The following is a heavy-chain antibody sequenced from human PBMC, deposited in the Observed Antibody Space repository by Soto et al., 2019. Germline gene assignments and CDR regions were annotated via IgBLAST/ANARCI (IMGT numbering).Heavy chain of an antibody. CDR1: GFTFSRYG. J-gene: IGHJ4*02. CDR2: ISHDGNNR. CDR3: AKEEYRGSSFDH. Sequence: VQLVESGGGVVKPGRSLRLSCAASGFTFSRYGMHWVRQAPGKGLEWVARISHDGNNRFYADSVKGRFTISRDNSKDTLYLQVISLRPEDTAVFYCAKEEYRGSSFDHWGQGALVTVSS. D-gene: IGHD1-26*01. V-gene: IGHV3-30*18.